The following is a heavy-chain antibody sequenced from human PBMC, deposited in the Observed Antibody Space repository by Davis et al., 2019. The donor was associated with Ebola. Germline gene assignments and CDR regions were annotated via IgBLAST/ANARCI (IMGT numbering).Heavy chain of an antibody. CDR3: ARDSVGCSTSCSDY. Sequence: PGGSLRLSCAVYGGSFSGYYWSWIRQPPGKGLEWIGEINHSGSTNYNPSLKSRVTISVDASKNQFSLKLSSVTAADTAVYDCARDSVGCSTSCSDYWGQGTLVTVSS. CDR2: INHSGST. V-gene: IGHV4-34*01. J-gene: IGHJ4*02. CDR1: GGSFSGYY. D-gene: IGHD2-2*01.